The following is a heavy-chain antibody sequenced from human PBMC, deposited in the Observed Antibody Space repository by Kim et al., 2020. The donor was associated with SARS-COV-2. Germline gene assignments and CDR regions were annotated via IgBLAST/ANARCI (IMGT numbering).Heavy chain of an antibody. CDR2: INHSGST. CDR3: ASGSLARRYYYYYYGMDV. J-gene: IGHJ6*02. Sequence: SETLSLTCAVYGGSFSGYYWSWIRQPPGKGLEWIGEINHSGSTNYNPSLKSRVTISVDTSKNQFSLKLSSVTAADTAVYYCASGSLARRYYYYYYGMDVWGQGTTVTVSS. CDR1: GGSFSGYY. V-gene: IGHV4-34*01.